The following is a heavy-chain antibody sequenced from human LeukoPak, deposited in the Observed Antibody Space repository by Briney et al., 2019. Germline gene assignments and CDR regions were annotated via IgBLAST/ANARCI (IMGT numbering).Heavy chain of an antibody. J-gene: IGHJ4*02. Sequence: PGGSLRHACAASGFTFSSYWMHWVRQAPGKGLVWVSRINSDGSSTNYADSVKGRFTISRDNAKNSLYLQMNSLRAEDTAVYYCAKDRAPLGYFDYWGQGTLVTVSS. V-gene: IGHV3-74*01. CDR3: AKDRAPLGYFDY. CDR1: GFTFSSYW. CDR2: INSDGSST. D-gene: IGHD2-15*01.